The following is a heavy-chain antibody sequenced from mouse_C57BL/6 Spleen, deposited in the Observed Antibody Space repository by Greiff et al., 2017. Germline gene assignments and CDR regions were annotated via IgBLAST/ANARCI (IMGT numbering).Heavy chain of an antibody. CDR1: GYTFTSYW. CDR2: IDPSDSYT. V-gene: IGHV1-59*01. CDR3: ARVMVTNYAMDY. D-gene: IGHD2-3*01. Sequence: QVQLQQPGAELVRPGTSVKLSCKASGYTFTSYWMHWVKQRPGQGLEWIGVIDPSDSYTNYNQKFKGKATLTVDTSSSTAYMQLSSLTSEDSAVYYCARVMVTNYAMDYWGQGTSVTVSS. J-gene: IGHJ4*01.